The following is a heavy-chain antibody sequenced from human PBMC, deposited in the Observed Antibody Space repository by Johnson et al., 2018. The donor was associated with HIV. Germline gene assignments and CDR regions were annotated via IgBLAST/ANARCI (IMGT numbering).Heavy chain of an antibody. V-gene: IGHV3-30-3*01. J-gene: IGHJ3*02. CDR1: GFTFSSYA. Sequence: VQLVESGGGVVQPGRSLRLSCAASGFTFSSYAMHWVRQAPGKGLEWVAVISYDGSNKYYTDSVKGRFTISRDNSKNTLYLQMNSLRAEDTAVYYCARDAARKTRGAFDIWGQGTMVTVSS. CDR3: ARDAARKTRGAFDI. D-gene: IGHD2-15*01. CDR2: ISYDGSNK.